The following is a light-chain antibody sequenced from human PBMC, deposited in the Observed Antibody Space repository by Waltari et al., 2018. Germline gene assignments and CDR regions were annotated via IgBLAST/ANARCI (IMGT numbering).Light chain of an antibody. J-gene: IGLJ3*02. CDR1: RSNFGAEA. CDR2: STN. Sequence: QSVLTQPPSASVTPGQRVTITCSRSRSNFGAEAVTWYQVLPGTAPKLLIYSTNRRPSGVPERFSGSKSGTSASLAVSGLQSEDEADYYCATWDYSLDGQVFGGGTKLTVL. CDR3: ATWDYSLDGQV. V-gene: IGLV1-44*01.